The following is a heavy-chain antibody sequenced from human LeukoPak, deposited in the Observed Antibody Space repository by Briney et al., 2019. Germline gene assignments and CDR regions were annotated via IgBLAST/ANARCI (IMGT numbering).Heavy chain of an antibody. CDR2: IRYDGSNK. V-gene: IGHV3-30*02. D-gene: IGHD6-13*01. Sequence: GGSLRLSCAAFGFTFSSYGMHWVRQAPDKGLEWVAFIRYDGSNKYYADSVKGRFTISRDNSKNTLYLQMNSLRAEDTAVYYCAKDVLLRIAAAGPPGYWGQGTLVTVSS. CDR3: AKDVLLRIAAAGPPGY. CDR1: GFTFSSYG. J-gene: IGHJ4*02.